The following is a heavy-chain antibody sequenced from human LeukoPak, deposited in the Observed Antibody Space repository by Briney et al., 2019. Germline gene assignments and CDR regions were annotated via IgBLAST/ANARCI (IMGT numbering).Heavy chain of an antibody. CDR3: ARMGSGSYLDY. Sequence: PGGSLRLSCAASGFTFSSYTMNWVRQAPGKGLEWVSSISTMSSYIYYADSVKGRFTIPRDNTKESLFLQMNSLRAEDTAVYYCARMGSGSYLDYWGQGTLVTVSS. V-gene: IGHV3-21*01. CDR1: GFTFSSYT. D-gene: IGHD1-26*01. CDR2: ISTMSSYI. J-gene: IGHJ4*02.